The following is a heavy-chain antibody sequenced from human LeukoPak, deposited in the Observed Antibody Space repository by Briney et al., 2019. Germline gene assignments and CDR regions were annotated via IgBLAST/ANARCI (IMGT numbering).Heavy chain of an antibody. Sequence: KKPGESLKISCKGSGYSFTSYWIGWVRQMPGKGLEWMGIIYPGDSDTRYSPSFQGQVTISADKSISTAYLQWSSLKASDTAMYYCARHSHKYQLLLGYYYYYMDVWGEGTTVTVSS. CDR2: IYPGDSDT. D-gene: IGHD2-2*01. V-gene: IGHV5-51*01. CDR3: ARHSHKYQLLLGYYYYYMDV. J-gene: IGHJ6*03. CDR1: GYSFTSYW.